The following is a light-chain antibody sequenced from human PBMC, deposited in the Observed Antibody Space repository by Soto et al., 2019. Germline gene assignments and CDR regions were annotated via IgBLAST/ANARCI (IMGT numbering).Light chain of an antibody. V-gene: IGKV3-11*01. CDR1: QSVSSY. CDR3: QQRSNWPT. CDR2: DAS. J-gene: IGKJ1*01. Sequence: EIVLTQSPATLSLSPVERATLSCRASQSVSSYLAWYQQKPGQAPRLLIYDASNRATGIPARFSGSGSGTDFTLTISSLEPEDFAIYYCQQRSNWPTFGQGTKV.